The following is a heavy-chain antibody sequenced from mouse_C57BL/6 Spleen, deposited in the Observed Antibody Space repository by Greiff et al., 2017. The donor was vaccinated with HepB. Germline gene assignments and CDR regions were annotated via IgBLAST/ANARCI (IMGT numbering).Heavy chain of an antibody. D-gene: IGHD3-1*01. CDR3: ARSGYEESFFAY. CDR1: GYSFTDYN. CDR2: INPNYGTT. Sequence: EVHLVESGPELVKPGASVKISCKASGYSFTDYNMNWVKQSNGKSLEWIGVINPNYGTTSYNQKFKGKATLTVDQSSSTAYMQLNSLTSEDSAVYYCARSGYEESFFAYWGQGTLVTVSA. J-gene: IGHJ3*01. V-gene: IGHV1-39*01.